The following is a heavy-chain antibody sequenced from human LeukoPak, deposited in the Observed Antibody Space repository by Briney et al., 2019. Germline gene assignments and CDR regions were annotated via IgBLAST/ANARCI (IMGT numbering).Heavy chain of an antibody. CDR1: GYSFTSYW. D-gene: IGHD2-21*01. CDR2: IYPGDSDT. J-gene: IGHJ4*02. CDR3: ARHVLVETADRAFITIDSYYYFDN. V-gene: IGHV5-51*01. Sequence: GESLKISCKGSGYSFTSYWIGWVRQMPGKGLEWMGIIYPGDSDTRYSPSFQGQVTISADKSISTAYLQWSSLKASDTAMYYCARHVLVETADRAFITIDSYYYFDNWGQGTLVTVSS.